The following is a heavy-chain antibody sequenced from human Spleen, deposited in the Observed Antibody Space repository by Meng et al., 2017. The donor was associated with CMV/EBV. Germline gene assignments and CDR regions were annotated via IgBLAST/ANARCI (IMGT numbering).Heavy chain of an antibody. J-gene: IGHJ6*02. CDR3: AKDQEAYGSGSYSKRYYYYGMDV. CDR2: ISAYNGNT. Sequence: ASVKVSCKASGYTFTSYGISWVRQAPGQGLEWMGWISAYNGNTNYVQKFQGRVTMTTDTSTSTAYMELRSLRSDDTAVYYCAKDQEAYGSGSYSKRYYYYGMDVWGQGTTVTVSS. CDR1: GYTFTSYG. V-gene: IGHV1-18*01. D-gene: IGHD3-10*01.